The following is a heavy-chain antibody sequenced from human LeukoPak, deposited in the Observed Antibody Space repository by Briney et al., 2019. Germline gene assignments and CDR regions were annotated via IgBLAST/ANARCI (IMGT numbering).Heavy chain of an antibody. CDR3: ARLAVADPGDY. Sequence: GGSLRLSCAASGFTFSSYEMNWVRQAPGKGLEWVANIKQDGSEKYYVDSVKGRFTISRDNAKNSLYLQMNSLRAEDTAVYYCARLAVADPGDYWGQGTLVTVSS. CDR2: IKQDGSEK. D-gene: IGHD6-19*01. CDR1: GFTFSSYE. J-gene: IGHJ4*02. V-gene: IGHV3-7*01.